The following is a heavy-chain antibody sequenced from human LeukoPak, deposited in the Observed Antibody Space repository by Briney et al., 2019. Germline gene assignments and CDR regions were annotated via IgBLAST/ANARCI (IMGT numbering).Heavy chain of an antibody. CDR2: ISSSGSTI. J-gene: IGHJ4*02. V-gene: IGHV3-48*03. CDR1: GFTFSSYE. D-gene: IGHD3-3*01. Sequence: GRSLRLSCAASGFTFSSYEMNWVRQAPGKGLEWVSYISSSGSTIYYADSVKGRLTISRDNAKNSLYLQMNSLRAEHTAVYYCARDRRNYDFWSGYINWGQGTLVTVSS. CDR3: ARDRRNYDFWSGYIN.